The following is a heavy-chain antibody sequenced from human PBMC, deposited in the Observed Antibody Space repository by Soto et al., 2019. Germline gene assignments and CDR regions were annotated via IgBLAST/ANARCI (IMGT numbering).Heavy chain of an antibody. J-gene: IGHJ6*02. CDR1: GFTVGLNF. CDR2: INGGGTT. Sequence: EVQMVESGGGLVQPGGSLRLSCAASGFTVGLNFMTWVRQAPGKGLEWVSVINGGGTTYYADSVKGRFSISRDDSKNTLYLQMNNLRVEDTAVYYCARENDYYGMDVWGQGTTVTVSS. D-gene: IGHD1-1*01. CDR3: ARENDYYGMDV. V-gene: IGHV3-66*01.